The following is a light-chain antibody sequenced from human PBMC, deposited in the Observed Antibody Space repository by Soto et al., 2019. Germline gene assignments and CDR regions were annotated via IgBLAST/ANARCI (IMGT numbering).Light chain of an antibody. V-gene: IGKV3D-20*02. J-gene: IGKJ1*01. CDR2: GAS. Sequence: EGGVTKSPGTLSLYTGERATLTCRASQSVSSSYLAWYQQKPGQAPRLLIYGASSRATGIPDRFSGSGSGTDFTLTISCLEPEDFTVYYCPLRARWLWTSGQVAKV. CDR1: QSVSSSY. CDR3: PLRARWLWT.